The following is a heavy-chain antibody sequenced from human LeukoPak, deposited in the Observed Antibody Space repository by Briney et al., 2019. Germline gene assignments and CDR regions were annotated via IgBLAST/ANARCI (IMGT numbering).Heavy chain of an antibody. V-gene: IGHV3-23*01. J-gene: IGHJ4*02. CDR2: ISGSGGST. CDR3: ARDWGRGRYYFGY. D-gene: IGHD3-16*01. Sequence: GGSLRLSCAASGFTFNTYVMSWVRQAPGKGLEWVSGISGSGGSTDYADSVKGRFTISGDNSKNTLYQHLNNLRAEDTALYYCARDWGRGRYYFGYWGQGTLVTVSS. CDR1: GFTFNTYV.